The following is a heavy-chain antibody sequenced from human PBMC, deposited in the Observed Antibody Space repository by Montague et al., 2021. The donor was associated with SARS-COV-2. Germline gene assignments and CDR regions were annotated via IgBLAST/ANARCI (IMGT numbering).Heavy chain of an antibody. CDR3: ARFAYRLLFIAYYYGMDV. Sequence: SETLSLTCAVYGGSFSGYYWCWIRQPPAMGLLWIGEISHSGSTNYNTSPKSRVIILIDTSKNQFFLKLSTVTAADTAVYYCARFAYRLLFIAYYYGMDVWGQGTTVTVSS. CDR1: GGSFSGYY. J-gene: IGHJ6*02. CDR2: ISHSGST. V-gene: IGHV4-34*01. D-gene: IGHD2-2*01.